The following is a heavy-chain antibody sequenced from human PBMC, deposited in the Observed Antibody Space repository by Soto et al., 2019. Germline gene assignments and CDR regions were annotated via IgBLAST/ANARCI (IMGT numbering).Heavy chain of an antibody. CDR3: TRDDRFKVVIIFPTTFDY. J-gene: IGHJ4*02. Sequence: GGSMRLSCAAXGCTFSSYGRSWVRKAPGKGLEWVALISYDGTNTYYAHSVKGRFTISRDNSKNTLYLQMNSLRAEDTAVYYCTRDDRFKVVIIFPTTFDYWGQGTLVTVSS. CDR2: ISYDGTNT. D-gene: IGHD3-3*01. CDR1: GCTFSSYG. V-gene: IGHV3-30*03.